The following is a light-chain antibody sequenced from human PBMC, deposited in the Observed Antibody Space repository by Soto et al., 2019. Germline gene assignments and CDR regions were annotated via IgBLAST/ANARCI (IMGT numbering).Light chain of an antibody. CDR1: QSVSSK. CDR3: QQYNNWPRT. V-gene: IGKV3-15*01. J-gene: IGKJ1*01. CDR2: GAS. Sequence: MVMTQSPATLSVSPWERATLSCRASQSVSSKLAWYQQKPGQAPRLLIYGASTRATGIPARFSGSGSGTEFTLTISSLQSEDFAVYYCQQYNNWPRTFGQGTKVDIK.